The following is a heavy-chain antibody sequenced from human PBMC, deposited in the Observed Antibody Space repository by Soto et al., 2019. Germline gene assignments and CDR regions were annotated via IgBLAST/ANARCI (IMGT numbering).Heavy chain of an antibody. V-gene: IGHV3-23*01. J-gene: IGHJ4*02. D-gene: IGHD3-3*01. CDR1: GFPFSSNA. CDR2: ISGSGGGT. Sequence: EVQLLESGGGLVQPGGSLRLTCAASGFPFSSNAMSWVRQAPGKGLEWVSTISGSGGGTYYADSVKGRFTISRDNSKDTLYLLMNSLRAEDTAVYYCAKDPMTYDFPYYFDYWGQGTLVTVSS. CDR3: AKDPMTYDFPYYFDY.